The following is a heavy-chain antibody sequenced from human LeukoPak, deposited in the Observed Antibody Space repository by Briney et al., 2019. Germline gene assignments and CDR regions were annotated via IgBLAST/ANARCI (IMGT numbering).Heavy chain of an antibody. CDR2: IYYSGST. J-gene: IGHJ6*02. V-gene: IGHV4-59*08. Sequence: SETLSLTCTVSGGSIRGYYWSWIRQPPGKGLEWIGYIYYSGSTNYNPSLKSRVTISVDTSKNQFSLKLSAVTAADTAVYYCARLFPATGTPYYYIMDVWGQGTTVTVSS. D-gene: IGHD6-13*01. CDR1: GGSIRGYY. CDR3: ARLFPATGTPYYYIMDV.